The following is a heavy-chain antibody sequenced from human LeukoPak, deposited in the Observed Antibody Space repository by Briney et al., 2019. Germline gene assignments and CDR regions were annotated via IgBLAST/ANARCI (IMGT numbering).Heavy chain of an antibody. V-gene: IGHV3-11*01. CDR3: ARRVQDYSSGWYLDR. D-gene: IGHD6-19*01. CDR1: GFTFSDYY. J-gene: IGHJ4*02. CDR2: ISSSGSTI. Sequence: GGSLRLSCAASGFTFSDYYMSWIRQAPGKGLEWVSYISSSGSTIYYADSVKGRFTISRDNAKNSLYLQMNSLRAEDTAVYYCARRVQDYSSGWYLDRWGQGTLVTVSS.